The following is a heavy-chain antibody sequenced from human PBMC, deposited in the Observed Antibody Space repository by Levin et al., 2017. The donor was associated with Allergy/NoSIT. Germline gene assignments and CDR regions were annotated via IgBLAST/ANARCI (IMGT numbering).Heavy chain of an antibody. CDR1: GFTFSSYA. CDR2: ISYDGSNK. Sequence: GGSLRLSCAASGFTFSSYAMHWVRQAPGKGLEWVAVISYDGSNKYYADSVKGRFTISRDNSKNTLYLQMNSLRAEDTAVYYCARVKAGSGSYYKRLQTDYWGQGTLVTVSS. V-gene: IGHV3-30-3*01. J-gene: IGHJ4*02. D-gene: IGHD3-10*01. CDR3: ARVKAGSGSYYKRLQTDY.